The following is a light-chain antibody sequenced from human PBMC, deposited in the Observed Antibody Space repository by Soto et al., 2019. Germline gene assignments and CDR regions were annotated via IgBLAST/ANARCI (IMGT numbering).Light chain of an antibody. J-gene: IGKJ1*01. CDR1: QSVSSN. CDR3: QQYNKWPQT. V-gene: IGKV3-15*01. Sequence: EIVMTQSPATLSVSPGERATLSCRASQSVSSNLAWYQQKPGQAPRLLIYDASTRATGIPASFSGSGSGTEFTLTISSLQSEDSAVYYCQQYNKWPQTFGQGTKVEIK. CDR2: DAS.